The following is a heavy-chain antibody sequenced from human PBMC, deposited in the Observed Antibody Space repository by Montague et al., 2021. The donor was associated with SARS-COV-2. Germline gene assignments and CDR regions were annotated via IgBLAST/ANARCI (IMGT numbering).Heavy chain of an antibody. CDR3: ARTSQYCTPTNCYLPNAMDA. J-gene: IGHJ6*02. Sequence: SETLSLTCTVSGYSITHAYYWGWIRQPPGKGLEWIGNIWHGGSTYYNPSLKSRVTISVDTSNNQFSLKLTSVTAADTAVYYCARTSQYCTPTNCYLPNAMDAWGQGTTVIVSS. CDR2: IWHGGST. CDR1: GYSITHAYY. D-gene: IGHD2-8*01. V-gene: IGHV4-38-2*02.